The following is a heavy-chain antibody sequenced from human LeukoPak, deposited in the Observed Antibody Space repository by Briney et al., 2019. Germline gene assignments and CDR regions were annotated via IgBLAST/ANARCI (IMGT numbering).Heavy chain of an antibody. CDR2: IIPILGIA. D-gene: IGHD2-15*01. V-gene: IGHV1-69*04. Sequence: GSSVKVSCKASGGTFSSYAISWVRQAPGQGLEWMGRIIPILGIANYAQKFQGRVTITADKSTSTAYMELSSLRSEDTAVYYCAREGGDIVVVVAATTGNWFDPWGQGTLVTVSS. CDR1: GGTFSSYA. CDR3: AREGGDIVVVVAATTGNWFDP. J-gene: IGHJ5*02.